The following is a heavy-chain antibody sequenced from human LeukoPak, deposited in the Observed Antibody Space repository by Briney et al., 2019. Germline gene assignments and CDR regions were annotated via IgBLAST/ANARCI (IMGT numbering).Heavy chain of an antibody. D-gene: IGHD4-17*01. CDR1: GGSISSGGYY. CDR3: ARVDGDYAGTTTFFDY. J-gene: IGHJ4*02. Sequence: SETLSLTCTVSGGSISSGGYYWSWVRQHPGEGLEGIVYIYYSGSTYYNPSLKSRVTISVDRSKNQFSLKLSSVTAADTAVYYCARVDGDYAGTTTFFDYWGQGTLVTVSS. CDR2: IYYSGST. V-gene: IGHV4-31*03.